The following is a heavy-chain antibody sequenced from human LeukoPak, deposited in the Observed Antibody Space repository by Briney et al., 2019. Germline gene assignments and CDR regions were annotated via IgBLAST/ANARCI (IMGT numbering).Heavy chain of an antibody. J-gene: IGHJ5*02. D-gene: IGHD6-19*01. CDR3: ARGGPYSSGWYNWFDP. CDR1: GGTFSSYA. Sequence: WASVKVSCKASGGTFSSYAISWVRQAPGQGLEWMGGIIPIFGTANCAQKFQGRVTITTDESTSTAYMELSSLRSEDTAVYYCARGGPYSSGWYNWFDPWGQGTLVTVSS. V-gene: IGHV1-69*05. CDR2: IIPIFGTA.